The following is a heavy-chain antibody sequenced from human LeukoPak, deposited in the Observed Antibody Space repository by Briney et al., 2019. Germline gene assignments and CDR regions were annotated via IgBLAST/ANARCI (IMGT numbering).Heavy chain of an antibody. J-gene: IGHJ4*02. D-gene: IGHD6-6*01. Sequence: GGSLRLSCAASGFTFSSYAMSWVRQAPGKGLEWVSAISGSGGSTYYADSVKGRFTISRDSSKNTLYLQMNSLRAEDTAVYYCAKDLKSSSSVDYWGQGTLVTVSS. CDR1: GFTFSSYA. CDR3: AKDLKSSSSVDY. V-gene: IGHV3-23*01. CDR2: ISGSGGST.